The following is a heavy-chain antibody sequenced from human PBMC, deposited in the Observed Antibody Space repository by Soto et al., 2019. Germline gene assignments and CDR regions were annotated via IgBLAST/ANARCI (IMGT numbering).Heavy chain of an antibody. V-gene: IGHV1-2*02. J-gene: IGHJ4*02. D-gene: IGHD6-19*01. CDR3: ASAAVTGTAGRDC. CDR2: TNPNSGGT. Sequence: ASVKVPCKASGYTLSGFYMHSVRQAPGQGLEWMGWTNPNSGGTKSAEKFQGRVTMTRDTSISTDYMELSRLTPDDTAVYCCASAAVTGTAGRDCWGQGTRVTAPQ. CDR1: GYTLSGFY.